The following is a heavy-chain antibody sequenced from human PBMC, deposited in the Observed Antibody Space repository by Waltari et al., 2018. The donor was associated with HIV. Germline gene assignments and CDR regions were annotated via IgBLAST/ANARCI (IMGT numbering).Heavy chain of an antibody. CDR2: IYPCDSET. Sequence: EVQLVQSGAEVKKPGESLKISCKGSGYSFSTYWIGWVRQMPGTGLEWMGIIYPCDSETRYSPSFQGQVTISADKSIRTAYLQWSSLKASDTAIYYCTKGMYANQDYFDNWGQGTLVTVSS. CDR3: TKGMYANQDYFDN. J-gene: IGHJ4*02. D-gene: IGHD2-8*01. V-gene: IGHV5-51*03. CDR1: GYSFSTYW.